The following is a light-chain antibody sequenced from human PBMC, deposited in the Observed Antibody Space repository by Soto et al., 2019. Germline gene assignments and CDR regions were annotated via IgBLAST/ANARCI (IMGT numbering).Light chain of an antibody. CDR1: QSISSW. J-gene: IGKJ5*01. Sequence: DIQMTQSPSTLSASVGDRVTITCRASQSISSWLAWYQQKPVKXPKLLIYDSSSLESGVPSRFSGSGSGTEFTLTISSLKPDDFATYYCQQYSSYLITFGQGTRLEIK. V-gene: IGKV1-5*01. CDR3: QQYSSYLIT. CDR2: DSS.